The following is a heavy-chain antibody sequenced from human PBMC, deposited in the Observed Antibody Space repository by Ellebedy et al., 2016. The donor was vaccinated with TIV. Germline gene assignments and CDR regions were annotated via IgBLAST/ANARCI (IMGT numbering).Heavy chain of an antibody. CDR3: AKDMVFGDGKWEIDV. J-gene: IGHJ6*02. V-gene: IGHV3-23*01. D-gene: IGHD1-26*01. CDR2: INNGGRTT. CDR1: GFTFSGYA. Sequence: GESLKISCVASGFTFSGYAMSWVRQAPGKGLEWVSGINNGGRTTSYADSVKGRFTISRDNSRSTIYLQMNSLRAEDSAVYYCAKDMVFGDGKWEIDVWGQGTTVTVSS.